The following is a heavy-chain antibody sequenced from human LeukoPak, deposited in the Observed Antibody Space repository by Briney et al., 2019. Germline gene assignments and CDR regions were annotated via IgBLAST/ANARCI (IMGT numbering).Heavy chain of an antibody. CDR3: ARSKAAYYSDY. CDR1: GSTFSNYG. D-gene: IGHD3-9*01. J-gene: IGHJ4*02. V-gene: IGHV3-48*01. Sequence: GGSLRLSCAASGSTFSNYGINWVRQAPGKGLEWISYISPTSSNIFYADSVKGRFTISRDNAKSSVYLQMNSLRAEDTAVYYCARSKAAYYSDYWGQGTLVTVSS. CDR2: ISPTSSNI.